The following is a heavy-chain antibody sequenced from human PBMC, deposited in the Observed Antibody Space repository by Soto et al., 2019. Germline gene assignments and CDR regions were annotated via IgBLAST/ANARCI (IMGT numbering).Heavy chain of an antibody. CDR3: ARSFVVRGVIPPLSDY. D-gene: IGHD3-10*01. V-gene: IGHV1-2*04. J-gene: IGHJ4*02. CDR2: INPNSGGT. CDR1: GYTFTGYY. Sequence: ASVKVSCKASGYTFTGYYMHWVRQAPGQGLEWMGWINPNSGGTNYAQKFQGWVTMTRDTSISTAYMELSRLRSDDTAVYYCARSFVVRGVIPPLSDYWGQGTLVTVSS.